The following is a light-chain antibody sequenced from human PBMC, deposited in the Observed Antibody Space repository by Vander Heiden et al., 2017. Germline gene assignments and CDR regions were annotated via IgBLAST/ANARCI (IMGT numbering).Light chain of an antibody. J-gene: IGKJ2*01. CDR2: AAS. CDR3: LLCDSTRYA. V-gene: IGKV1-39*01. Sequence: DTRMTQSPSSLSASVGDRVTITCRASQSISSYLNWYQQKPGKAPKLLIYAASSLQSGVPSRFSGSGSATDFTLTIIRLQPKAFATSYCLLCDSTRYAYSQGTKMQLK. CDR1: QSISSY.